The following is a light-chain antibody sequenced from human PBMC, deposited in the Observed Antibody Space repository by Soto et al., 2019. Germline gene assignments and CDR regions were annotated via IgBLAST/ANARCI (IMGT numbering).Light chain of an antibody. CDR2: DVS. J-gene: IGLJ2*01. CDR1: SSDVGGYNY. V-gene: IGLV2-14*01. Sequence: QSVLTQPVSVSGSPGQSITISCTGTSSDVGGYNYVSWYQQHPGKAPKLMIYDVSNRPSGVSNRFSGSKSANTASLTISGLQAEDEADYYCSAYTGSSTYVVFGGGTQLTVL. CDR3: SAYTGSSTYVV.